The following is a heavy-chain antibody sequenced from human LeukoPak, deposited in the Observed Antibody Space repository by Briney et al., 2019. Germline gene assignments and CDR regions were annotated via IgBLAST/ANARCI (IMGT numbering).Heavy chain of an antibody. CDR2: ISNYNGDT. CDR3: ARALYSDSSGYYPGLDH. CDR1: GYTLTELS. V-gene: IGHV1-18*01. D-gene: IGHD3-22*01. Sequence: GASVKVSCKVSGYTLTELSMHWVRQAPGQGLEWVGWISNYNGDTRYAQKFQGRVTMTTDTSTRTSNMELRNLGSDDAAVYYCARALYSDSSGYYPGLDHWGQGTLVTVSS. J-gene: IGHJ4*02.